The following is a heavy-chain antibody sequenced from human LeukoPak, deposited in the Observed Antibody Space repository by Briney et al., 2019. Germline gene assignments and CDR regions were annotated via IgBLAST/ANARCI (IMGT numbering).Heavy chain of an antibody. Sequence: GGSLRLSCGASGLTFSRYWMSWVRQAPGKGLEWVANINQDGSQKNYVDPVKGRFTISRDNAKNSLYLQVNSLRAEDTAVYYCVTGDHGDYWGQGTLVTVSS. D-gene: IGHD2-21*01. V-gene: IGHV3-7*01. CDR3: VTGDHGDY. CDR2: INQDGSQK. J-gene: IGHJ4*02. CDR1: GLTFSRYW.